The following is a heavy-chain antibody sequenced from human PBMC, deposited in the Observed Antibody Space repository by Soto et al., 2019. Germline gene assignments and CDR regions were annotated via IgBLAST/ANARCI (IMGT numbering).Heavy chain of an antibody. CDR2: IYYSGST. V-gene: IGHV4-59*01. Sequence: TLSLTCTISGGSISSYYWSWIRQPPGKGLEWIGYIYYSGSTNYNPSLKSRVTISVDTSKNQFSLKLSSVTAADTAVYYCARDYYDSSGYWLRAFDIWGQGTMVTVSS. J-gene: IGHJ3*02. CDR3: ARDYYDSSGYWLRAFDI. D-gene: IGHD3-22*01. CDR1: GGSISSYY.